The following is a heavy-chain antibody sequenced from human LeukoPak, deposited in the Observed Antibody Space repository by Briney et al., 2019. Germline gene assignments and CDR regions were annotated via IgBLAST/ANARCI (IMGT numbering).Heavy chain of an antibody. V-gene: IGHV1-46*01. Sequence: GASVKVSCKASGYTFTSNHIHWVRQAPGQGLEWMGIINPSGGSTSYAQKFQGRVTMTRDTSTSTVYMELSSLRSEDTAVYYCARGGYYYDSSGYYWGSDWFDPWGQGTLVTVSS. D-gene: IGHD3-22*01. CDR2: INPSGGST. CDR3: ARGGYYYDSSGYYWGSDWFDP. J-gene: IGHJ5*02. CDR1: GYTFTSNH.